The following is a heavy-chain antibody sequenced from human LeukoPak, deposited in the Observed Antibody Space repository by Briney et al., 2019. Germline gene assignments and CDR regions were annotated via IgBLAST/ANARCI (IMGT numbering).Heavy chain of an antibody. Sequence: ASVKVSCKASGYTFTSYGISWVRQAPGQGLEWMGWISAYNGNTNYAQKLQGRVTMTTDTSTSTAYMELRSLKSDDTAVYYCARGPPNWNYVEYYFDYWGQGTLVTASS. CDR2: ISAYNGNT. V-gene: IGHV1-18*01. J-gene: IGHJ4*02. CDR1: GYTFTSYG. CDR3: ARGPPNWNYVEYYFDY. D-gene: IGHD1-7*01.